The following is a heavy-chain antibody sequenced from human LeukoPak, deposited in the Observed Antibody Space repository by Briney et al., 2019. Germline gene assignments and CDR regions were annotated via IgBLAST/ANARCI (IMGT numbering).Heavy chain of an antibody. CDR1: GGSFSGYY. D-gene: IGHD2-2*01. CDR3: ARQVPAKGMDV. J-gene: IGHJ6*02. Sequence: SETLSLTCAVYGGSFSGYYWSWIRQPPGEGLEWIGGINHSGSTNYNPSLKSRVTISVDTSKNQFSLKLSSVTAADTAVYYCARQVPAKGMDVWGQGTTVTVSS. CDR2: INHSGST. V-gene: IGHV4-34*01.